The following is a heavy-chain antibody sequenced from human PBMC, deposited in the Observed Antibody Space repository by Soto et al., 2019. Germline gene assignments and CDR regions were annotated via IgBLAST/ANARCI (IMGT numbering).Heavy chain of an antibody. V-gene: IGHV1-3*01. D-gene: IGHD2-8*01. Sequence: ASVKVSCKASGYTFTSYAMHWVRQAPGQRLEWMGWINAGNGNTKYSQKFQGRVTITRDTSASTAYMELSSLRSEDTAVYYRAGPGCTNGVCSDSDGMDVWGQGTTVTVSS. J-gene: IGHJ6*02. CDR2: INAGNGNT. CDR3: AGPGCTNGVCSDSDGMDV. CDR1: GYTFTSYA.